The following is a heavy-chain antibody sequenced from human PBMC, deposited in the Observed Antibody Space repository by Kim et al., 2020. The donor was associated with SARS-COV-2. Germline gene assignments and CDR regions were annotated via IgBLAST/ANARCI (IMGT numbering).Heavy chain of an antibody. V-gene: IGHV3-7*01. J-gene: IGHJ4*02. CDR1: GFTFSNYW. CDR3: ARTDY. Sequence: GGSLRLSCAASGFTFSNYWMHWVRQAPGKGLEWVANIKQDGSENYYVDSVKGRFTISRDNVKNSLYLQMNNLRAEDTAVYYCARTDYWCQGTLVTVSS. CDR2: IKQDGSEN.